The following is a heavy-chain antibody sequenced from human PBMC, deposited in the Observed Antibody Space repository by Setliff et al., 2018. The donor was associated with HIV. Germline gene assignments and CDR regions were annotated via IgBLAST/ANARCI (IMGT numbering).Heavy chain of an antibody. CDR2: ISGSGGST. D-gene: IGHD2-2*01. Sequence: SCAASGFTFSSYAMTWVRQARGKGLEWVSVISGSGGSTYYADSVRGRFTIARDNSKNTLYLQMNSLRAEDTAVYYCATMTSSFHMDVWGKGTTVTVSS. CDR1: GFTFSSYA. J-gene: IGHJ6*03. CDR3: ATMTSSFHMDV. V-gene: IGHV3-23*01.